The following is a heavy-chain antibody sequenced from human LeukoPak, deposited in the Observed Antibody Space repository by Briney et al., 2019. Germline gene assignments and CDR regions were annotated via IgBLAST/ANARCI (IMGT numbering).Heavy chain of an antibody. D-gene: IGHD2-2*01. Sequence: GRSLRLSCAASGFTFDDYAMHWVRQAPGKGLEWVSSIGWDSGRIGYADSVKGRFTISRDNAKNSLYLQMNSLRAEDTALYYCAKDIRIKPRASVVVPAAKDYWGQGTLVTVSS. CDR1: GFTFDDYA. J-gene: IGHJ4*02. V-gene: IGHV3-9*01. CDR3: AKDIRIKPRASVVVPAAKDY. CDR2: IGWDSGRI.